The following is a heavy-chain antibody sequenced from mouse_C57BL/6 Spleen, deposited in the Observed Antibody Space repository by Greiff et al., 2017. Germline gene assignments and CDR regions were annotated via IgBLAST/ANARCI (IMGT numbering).Heavy chain of an antibody. V-gene: IGHV1-42*01. Sequence: VQLQQSGPELVKPGASVKISCKASGYSFTGYYMNWVKQSPEKSLEWIGEINPSTGGTTYNQKFKAKATLTVDKSSSTAYMQLKSLTSEDSAVYYCARSDYDYAAWFAYWGQGTLVTVSA. J-gene: IGHJ3*01. CDR3: ARSDYDYAAWFAY. CDR1: GYSFTGYY. CDR2: INPSTGGT. D-gene: IGHD2-4*01.